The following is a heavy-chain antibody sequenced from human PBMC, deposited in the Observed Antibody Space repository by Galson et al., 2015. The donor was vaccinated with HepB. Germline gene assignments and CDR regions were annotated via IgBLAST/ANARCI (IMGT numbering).Heavy chain of an antibody. CDR3: ARRITMILAAFDI. D-gene: IGHD3-22*01. CDR1: GFTFSSYA. V-gene: IGHV3-23*01. CDR2: ISGSGGNT. Sequence: SLRLACAASGFTFSSYAMSWVRKAPGKGLEWVPAISGSGGNTYYADSVKGRFTISRDNSKNTLYLQMNSLRAEDTAVYYCARRITMILAAFDIWGQGTMVTVSS. J-gene: IGHJ3*02.